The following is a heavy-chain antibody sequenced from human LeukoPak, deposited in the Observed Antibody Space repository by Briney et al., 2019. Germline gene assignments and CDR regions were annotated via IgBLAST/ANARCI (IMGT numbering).Heavy chain of an antibody. V-gene: IGHV3-21*04. CDR2: ISSSSSYI. J-gene: IGHJ5*02. CDR1: GFTFSSYS. CDR3: AKGPYSSSWNPSHWFDP. Sequence: GGSLRLSCAASGFTFSSYSMNWVRQAPGKGLEWVSSISSSSSYIYYADSVKGRFTISRDNSKNTLYLQMNSLRAEDTAVYYCAKGPYSSSWNPSHWFDPWGQGTLVTVSS. D-gene: IGHD6-13*01.